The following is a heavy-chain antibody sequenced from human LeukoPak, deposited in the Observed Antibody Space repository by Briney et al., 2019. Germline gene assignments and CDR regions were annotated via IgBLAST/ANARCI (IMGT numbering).Heavy chain of an antibody. V-gene: IGHV4-34*01. CDR3: ARRYYGSGSPPMDV. J-gene: IGHJ6*02. D-gene: IGHD3-10*01. Sequence: SETLSLTWAVYGGSFSGYYWSWIRQPPGKGLEWIGEIDHSGSTNYNPSLKSQVTISVDTSKNQFSLKLSSVTAADTAVYYCARRYYGSGSPPMDVWGQGTTVTVSS. CDR2: IDHSGST. CDR1: GGSFSGYY.